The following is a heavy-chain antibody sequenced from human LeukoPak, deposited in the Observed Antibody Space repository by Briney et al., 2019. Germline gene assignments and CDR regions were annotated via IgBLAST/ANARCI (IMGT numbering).Heavy chain of an antibody. V-gene: IGHV3-23*01. CDR2: ISLDGATT. CDR3: ARTLIEYSVSSCYFDY. D-gene: IGHD6-6*01. CDR1: GFTFSSYA. J-gene: IGHJ4*02. Sequence: GGSLRLSCAASGFTFSSYAMSWVRQAPGKGLEWVSGISLDGATTYYADSVKGRFTISRDNAKNSLYLQMNSLRADDTAVYYCARTLIEYSVSSCYFDYWGQGTLVTVSS.